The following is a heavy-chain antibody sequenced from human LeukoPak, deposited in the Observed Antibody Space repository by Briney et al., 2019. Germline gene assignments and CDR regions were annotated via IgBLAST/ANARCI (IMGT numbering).Heavy chain of an antibody. CDR2: IYSGGST. Sequence: GGSLRLSCAPSGFTVSSNYMSWVRQAPGKGLEWVSVIYSGGSTYYADSVKGRFTISRDNSTHTLHLQMNSLRAEDTAVYYCAKASHHWGQGTLVTVSS. V-gene: IGHV3-53*01. CDR1: GFTVSSNY. CDR3: AKASHH. J-gene: IGHJ5*02.